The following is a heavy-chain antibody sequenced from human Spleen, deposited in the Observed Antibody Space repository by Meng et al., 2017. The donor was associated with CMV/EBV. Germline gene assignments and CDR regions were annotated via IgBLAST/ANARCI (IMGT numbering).Heavy chain of an antibody. CDR3: ARQGGGRGGWPRFFDY. D-gene: IGHD6-19*01. J-gene: IGHJ4*02. Sequence: SETLSFTCSVSGDSISSDSYYWGWIRQPPGKGLEWIGSMSYSGSTFYMPSLKSRVTISVDTSKNQFSLKLKSVTAADTAVYYCARQGGGRGGWPRFFDYWGQGTRVTVSS. V-gene: IGHV4-39*01. CDR2: MSYSGST. CDR1: GDSISSDSYY.